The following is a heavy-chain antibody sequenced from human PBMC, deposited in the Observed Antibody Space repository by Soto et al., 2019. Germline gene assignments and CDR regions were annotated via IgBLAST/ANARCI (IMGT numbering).Heavy chain of an antibody. CDR2: GSATGAGT. Sequence: EVPLLDSGGGLVQPGVSLRLSCAASGFTFSSYGMTWVRQAPGEGLELVSFGSATGAGTYYSDSVKGRFTISRDTSKNTLYPRMTSLRADATAVSYWAKDRRAGGNYGFDSDFWGQGALVIVSS. V-gene: IGHV3-23*01. J-gene: IGHJ4*02. CDR1: GFTFSSYG. CDR3: AKDRRAGGNYGFDSDF. D-gene: IGHD3-10*01.